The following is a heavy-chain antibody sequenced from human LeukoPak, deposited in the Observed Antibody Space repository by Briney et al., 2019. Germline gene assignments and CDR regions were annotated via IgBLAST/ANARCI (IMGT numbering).Heavy chain of an antibody. J-gene: IGHJ4*02. D-gene: IGHD3-3*01. CDR2: IYYSGST. CDR1: GGSISSYY. CDR3: ARVTYYDFWSGPYYFDY. V-gene: IGHV4-59*01. Sequence: PSETLSLXCTVSGGSISSYYWSWIRQPPGKGLEWIGYIYYSGSTNYNPSLKSRVTISVDTSKNQFSLKLSSVTAADTAVYYCARVTYYDFWSGPYYFDYWGQGTLVTVSS.